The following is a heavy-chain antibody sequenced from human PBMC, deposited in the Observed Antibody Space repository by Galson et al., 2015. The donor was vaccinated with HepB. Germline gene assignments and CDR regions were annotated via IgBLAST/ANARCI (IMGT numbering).Heavy chain of an antibody. V-gene: IGHV3-23*01. CDR1: GFTFSSYA. CDR3: AKDAVVPAAMAPSAYMDV. J-gene: IGHJ6*03. Sequence: SLRLSCAASGFTFSSYAMSWVRQAPGKGLEWVSAISGSGGSTYYADSVKGRFTISRDNSKNTLYLQMNSLRAEDTAVYYCAKDAVVPAAMAPSAYMDVWGKGNTVTVS. CDR2: ISGSGGST. D-gene: IGHD2-2*01.